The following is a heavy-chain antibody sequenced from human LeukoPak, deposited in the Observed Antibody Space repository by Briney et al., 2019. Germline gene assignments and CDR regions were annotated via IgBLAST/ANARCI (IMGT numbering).Heavy chain of an antibody. Sequence: GGSLRLSCAASGFTFNNYDMHWVRQAPGKGLEWVTFIRYDGNNKYYADSVKGRFTISRDNSKNTLYLQMNSLRTEDTAVFYCAKWGDAMDVWGKGTTVTVSS. J-gene: IGHJ6*04. CDR1: GFTFNNYD. V-gene: IGHV3-30*02. D-gene: IGHD1-26*01. CDR2: IRYDGNNK. CDR3: AKWGDAMDV.